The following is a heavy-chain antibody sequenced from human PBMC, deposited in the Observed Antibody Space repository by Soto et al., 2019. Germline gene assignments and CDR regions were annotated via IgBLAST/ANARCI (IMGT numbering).Heavy chain of an antibody. CDR1: GFRFSSYA. Sequence: EVPLLESGGGLVQPGGSLRLSCAASGFRFSSYAMNWVRQAPEKGLEWVSFISASGDTTYYADSVKGRFSISRDNSKNTVYLEMNSLRDEDTAVYHCSPDISGGEFDSWGQGTLVTVFS. V-gene: IGHV3-23*01. CDR3: SPDISGGEFDS. D-gene: IGHD6-19*01. J-gene: IGHJ4*02. CDR2: ISASGDTT.